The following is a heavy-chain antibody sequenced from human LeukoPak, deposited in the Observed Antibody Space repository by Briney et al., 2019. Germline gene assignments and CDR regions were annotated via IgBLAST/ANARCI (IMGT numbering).Heavy chain of an antibody. J-gene: IGHJ4*02. Sequence: GESLKISCKGSGYSFTNNWIGWVRQMPGKGLEWMGIIYPGDSDTRYSPSFQGQVTISADKSISTAYLQWSSLKASDTAIYYCARIPDITAAGNYWGQGTLVTVSS. V-gene: IGHV5-51*01. CDR2: IYPGDSDT. D-gene: IGHD6-13*01. CDR3: ARIPDITAAGNY. CDR1: GYSFTNNW.